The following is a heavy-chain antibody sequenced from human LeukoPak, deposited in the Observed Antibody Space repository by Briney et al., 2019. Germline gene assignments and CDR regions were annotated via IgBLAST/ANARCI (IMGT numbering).Heavy chain of an antibody. D-gene: IGHD6-13*01. Sequence: GGSLRLSCAASGFTFSSYGMHWVRQAPGKGLEWVAVISYDGSNKYYADSVKGRFTISRDNSKNTLYLQMNSLRAEDTAVYYCARVGSSWYDWYFDLWGRGTLVTVSS. J-gene: IGHJ2*01. CDR2: ISYDGSNK. V-gene: IGHV3-30*03. CDR3: ARVGSSWYDWYFDL. CDR1: GFTFSSYG.